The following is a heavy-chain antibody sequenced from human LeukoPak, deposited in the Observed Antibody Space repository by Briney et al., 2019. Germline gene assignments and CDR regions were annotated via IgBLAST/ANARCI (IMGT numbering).Heavy chain of an antibody. Sequence: SATLSLTCPVSGGSISSGDDYWSWIRQPPGKGLEWIGFIYYSGNTYYNPSLKSRVTISVDTSKNQFSLRLNSVTAADMAVYYCARDHCSSKSCFIDYWGQGTLVTVSS. V-gene: IGHV4-30-4*08. CDR1: GGSISSGDDY. D-gene: IGHD2-2*01. CDR3: ARDHCSSKSCFIDY. J-gene: IGHJ4*02. CDR2: IYYSGNT.